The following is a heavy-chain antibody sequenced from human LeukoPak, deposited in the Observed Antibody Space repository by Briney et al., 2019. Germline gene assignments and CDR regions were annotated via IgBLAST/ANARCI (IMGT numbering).Heavy chain of an antibody. Sequence: PSETLSLTCAVYGGSFSGYYWSWIRQPPGKGLEWIGEINHSGSTNYNPSLKSRVTISVDTSKNLFSLKLSSVTAADTAVYYCASRTKLRYFDWLLPTGDYWGQGTLVTVSS. CDR1: GGSFSGYY. D-gene: IGHD3-9*01. V-gene: IGHV4-34*01. CDR2: INHSGST. CDR3: ASRTKLRYFDWLLPTGDY. J-gene: IGHJ4*02.